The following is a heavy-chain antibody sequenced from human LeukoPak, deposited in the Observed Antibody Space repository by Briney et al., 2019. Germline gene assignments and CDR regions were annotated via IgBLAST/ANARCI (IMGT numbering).Heavy chain of an antibody. CDR3: ARERLDSSGWPYYFDY. J-gene: IGHJ4*02. V-gene: IGHV4-4*07. Sequence: SETLSLTCTVSGGSISSYYWSWIRQPAGKGLEWIGRIYFSGTTNYKPSLKSRVTMSVDTSNNQFSAKLSSVTAADTAVYYCARERLDSSGWPYYFDYWGQGTLVTVSS. CDR2: IYFSGTT. D-gene: IGHD6-19*01. CDR1: GGSISSYY.